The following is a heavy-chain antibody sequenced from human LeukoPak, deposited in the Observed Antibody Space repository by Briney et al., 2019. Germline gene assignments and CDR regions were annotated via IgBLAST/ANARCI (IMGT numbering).Heavy chain of an antibody. D-gene: IGHD5-18*01. CDR1: GFTFSSYA. J-gene: IGHJ4*02. V-gene: IGHV3-23*01. Sequence: GGSLRHSCAASGFTFSSYAMSWVRQAPGKGLEWVSAISGSGGSTYYADSVKGRFTISRDSSKNTLYLQMNSLRGEDTAVYYCARASIGYSYGEIDYWGQGTLVTVSS. CDR2: ISGSGGST. CDR3: ARASIGYSYGEIDY.